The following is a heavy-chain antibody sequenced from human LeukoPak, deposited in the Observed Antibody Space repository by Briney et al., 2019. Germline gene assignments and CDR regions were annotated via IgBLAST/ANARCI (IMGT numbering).Heavy chain of an antibody. CDR3: ARYYYDSRGYYYYYFDY. Sequence: NPSQTLSLTCAISGDSVSGNSAAWNWIRQSPSRGLEWLGRTYYRSKWSNDYAVSVKSRITINPDTSRNQFSLQLNSVTPEDTAVYYCARYYYDSRGYYYYYFDYWGQGTLVTVSS. CDR2: TYYRSKWSN. D-gene: IGHD3-22*01. CDR1: GDSVSGNSAA. V-gene: IGHV6-1*01. J-gene: IGHJ4*02.